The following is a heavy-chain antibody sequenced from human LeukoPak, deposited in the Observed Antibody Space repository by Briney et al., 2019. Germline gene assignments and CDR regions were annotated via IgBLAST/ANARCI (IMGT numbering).Heavy chain of an antibody. D-gene: IGHD3-10*01. CDR2: INTNTGNP. Sequence: ASVKLSCKASGYTFTSYAMNWVRQAPGQGLEWMGWINTNTGNPTYAQGFTGRFVFSLDTSVSTAYLQISSLKAEDTAVYYCAREGAMVRGVDYYYYYMDVWGKGTTVTVSS. J-gene: IGHJ6*03. CDR1: GYTFTSYA. V-gene: IGHV7-4-1*02. CDR3: AREGAMVRGVDYYYYYMDV.